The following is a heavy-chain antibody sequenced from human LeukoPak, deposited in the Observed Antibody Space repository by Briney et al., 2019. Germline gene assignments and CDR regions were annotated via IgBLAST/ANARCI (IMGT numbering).Heavy chain of an antibody. J-gene: IGHJ4*02. V-gene: IGHV4-30-2*01. Sequence: SETLSLTCAVSGGSISSGGYSWSWIRQPPGKGLEWIGYIYHSGSTYYNPSLKSRVTISVDRSKNQFSLKLSSVTAADTAVYYCARRNSYYFDYWGQGTLVTVSS. CDR3: ARRNSYYFDY. CDR2: IYHSGST. CDR1: GGSISSGGYS.